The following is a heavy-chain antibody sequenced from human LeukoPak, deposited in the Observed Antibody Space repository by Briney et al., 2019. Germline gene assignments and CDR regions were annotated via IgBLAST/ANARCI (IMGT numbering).Heavy chain of an antibody. V-gene: IGHV4-59*12. CDR2: IYYSGST. J-gene: IGHJ4*02. CDR1: GGSMSPYH. Sequence: SETLSLTCTVSGGSMSPYHWGWIRQPPGKGLEWTGYIYYSGSTNYNPSLKSRVTISVDTSKNQFSLKLSSVTAADTAIYYCARAESGRFDYWGQGTLVTVSS. CDR3: ARAESGRFDY.